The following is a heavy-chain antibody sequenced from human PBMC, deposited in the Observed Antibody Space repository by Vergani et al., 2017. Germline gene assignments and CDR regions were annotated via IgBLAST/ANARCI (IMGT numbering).Heavy chain of an antibody. CDR1: GFTFNQYG. D-gene: IGHD1-14*01. J-gene: IGHJ5*02. Sequence: QVPLVESGGGVVQPGRSLRLSCAASGFTFNQYGMHWVRQAPGKGLEWVAVTWYDGNNKQYADSVKGRFTISRDNSKSTMYLQMNSLRDEDTGVYYCARDLRVLYNRFDPWGQGTLVTVSS. CDR3: ARDLRVLYNRFDP. CDR2: TWYDGNNK. V-gene: IGHV3-33*01.